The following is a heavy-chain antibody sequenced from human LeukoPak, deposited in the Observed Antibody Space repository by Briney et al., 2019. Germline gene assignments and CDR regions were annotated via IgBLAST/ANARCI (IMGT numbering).Heavy chain of an antibody. CDR1: GFTFNIYG. D-gene: IGHD2-21*01. CDR3: AKDATPRNRLWDHFDS. Sequence: GGSLRLSGVASGFTFNIYGMSWVRQAPGKGREWVSSLGGGVDVHYADSGKGRFTGYRDDAKNTVYLQMNSRRVEDTAIYFCAKDATPRNRLWDHFDSWGEGTLVSVSS. V-gene: IGHV3-23*01. CDR2: LGGGVDV. J-gene: IGHJ4*02.